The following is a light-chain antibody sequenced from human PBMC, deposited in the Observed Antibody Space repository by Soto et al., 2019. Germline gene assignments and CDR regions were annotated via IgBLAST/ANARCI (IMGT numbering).Light chain of an antibody. CDR3: MSYVGGNSAA. CDR2: EVS. J-gene: IGLJ2*01. CDR1: DNDVGRYDY. Sequence: QSALTQPPSASGSPGMSVTLSCSGTDNDVGRYDYVSWYQQHPGKAPKLLIYEVSKRPSGVPDRFSASKSGNTASLTVSGLQGEDEADYYCMSYVGGNSAAFGGGTKLTVL. V-gene: IGLV2-8*01.